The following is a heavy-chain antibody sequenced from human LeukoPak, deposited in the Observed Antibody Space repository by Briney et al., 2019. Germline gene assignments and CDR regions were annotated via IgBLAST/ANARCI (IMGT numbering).Heavy chain of an antibody. CDR2: IHSGGST. CDR1: GFSVSTNY. Sequence: GGSLRLSCAASGFSVSTNYMSWVRQAPGKGLEWVSVIHSGGSTFYADSVKGRFTISRDNSKETLYLQMNSLRAEDTAVYYCARRAGAYSHPYDYWGQGTLVTVSS. D-gene: IGHD4/OR15-4a*01. CDR3: ARRAGAYSHPYDY. V-gene: IGHV3-53*01. J-gene: IGHJ4*02.